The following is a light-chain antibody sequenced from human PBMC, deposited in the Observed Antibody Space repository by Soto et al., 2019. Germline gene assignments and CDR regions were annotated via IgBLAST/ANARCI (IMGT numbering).Light chain of an antibody. J-gene: IGKJ4*01. CDR3: QQRKNWPPLT. V-gene: IGKV3-11*01. CDR2: EAS. Sequence: EIGLTQSAATLSLSPGERATLSCRASQSVSSYLAWYQQKPGQAPRLLIYEASNRATGIPARFSGSGSGTDFTLTISSLEPEDFAVYYCQQRKNWPPLTFGGGTKVEIK. CDR1: QSVSSY.